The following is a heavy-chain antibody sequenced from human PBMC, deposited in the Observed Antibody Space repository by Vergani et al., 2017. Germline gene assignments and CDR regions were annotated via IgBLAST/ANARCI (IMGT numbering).Heavy chain of an antibody. CDR3: GVIMVRSPRPDNWFDS. D-gene: IGHD3-10*01. J-gene: IGHJ5*01. V-gene: IGHV4-61*02. Sequence: QVQLQESGPGLVKPSQTLSLTCTVSGASINNDFYYWHWIRQPAGKGLVWIGRIYVSGITDYNSSLQSPVSMSVDTSKTQFSLQLTSVTAADTAVYFCGVIMVRSPRPDNWFDSWGRGTLVTVSS. CDR2: IYVSGIT. CDR1: GASINNDFYY.